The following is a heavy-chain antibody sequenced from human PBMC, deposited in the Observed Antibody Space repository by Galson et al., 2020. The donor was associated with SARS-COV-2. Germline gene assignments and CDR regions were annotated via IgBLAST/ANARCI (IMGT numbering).Heavy chain of an antibody. D-gene: IGHD1-7*01. CDR1: GFTFTSYS. Sequence: GESLKISCAASGFTFTSYSMNWVRQAPGEGLEWVSSIDSSSSYIYYADSVKGRFTISRDNAKNSLYLQMNSLRAEDTAVYFCAKSACVLGTTSSTAWFDHWGHGTLITVSS. CDR2: IDSSSSYI. J-gene: IGHJ5*02. CDR3: AKSACVLGTTSSTAWFDH. V-gene: IGHV3-21*01.